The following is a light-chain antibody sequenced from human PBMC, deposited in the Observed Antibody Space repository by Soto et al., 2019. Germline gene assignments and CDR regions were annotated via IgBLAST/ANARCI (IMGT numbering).Light chain of an antibody. CDR2: AAS. Sequence: DIQMTQSPSSLSVSVGDRVTITCRASQSITNYLNGYQQKPGKAPKLLVYAASSLQSGVPSRFSGNGSGTDFTLTISSLQPEDFASYYCQQSDSYPYTFGQGTKLEIK. CDR3: QQSDSYPYT. V-gene: IGKV1-39*01. CDR1: QSITNY. J-gene: IGKJ2*01.